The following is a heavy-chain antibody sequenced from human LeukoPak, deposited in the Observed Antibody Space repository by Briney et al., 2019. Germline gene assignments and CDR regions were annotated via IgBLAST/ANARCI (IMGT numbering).Heavy chain of an antibody. J-gene: IGHJ4*02. V-gene: IGHV3-23*01. Sequence: GGSLRLSCAASGFAFSSQAMGWVRQAPGKGLEWFSVISDSGSIKYHADSVEGRFTISRDNSKNMLFLQMNSLRAEEPAVYYCAKDARRTSGWYFFDYWGQGTLVTVSS. CDR2: ISDSGSIK. D-gene: IGHD6-19*01. CDR3: AKDARRTSGWYFFDY. CDR1: GFAFSSQA.